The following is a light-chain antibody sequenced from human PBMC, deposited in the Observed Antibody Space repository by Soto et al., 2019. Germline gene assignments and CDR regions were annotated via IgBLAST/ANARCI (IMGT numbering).Light chain of an antibody. CDR2: DAS. CDR1: QSISIW. J-gene: IGKJ1*01. CDR3: QQYKTYRT. Sequence: DIQMTQSPSTLSASVGDRVTITCRASQSISIWLAWYQQKPGRAPKVLIYDASSLESGVPSTFSGSGSGTEFTLAITSLQPDDFATYYCQQYKTYRTFGQGPRVEVK. V-gene: IGKV1-5*01.